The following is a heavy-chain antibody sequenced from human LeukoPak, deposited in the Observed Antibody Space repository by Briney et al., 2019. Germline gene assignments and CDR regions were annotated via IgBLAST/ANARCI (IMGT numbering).Heavy chain of an antibody. D-gene: IGHD6-19*01. CDR1: GLTFDVYA. CDR2: ITWSNGEI. Sequence: GGSLRLSCAASGLTFDVYAMHWVRQAPGKGLEWVSGITWSNGEIAYADSVKGRFTISRDNAKVYLQMNSLRTEDTAVYYCAKSLRNGSGWASDYWGQGTLVTVSS. V-gene: IGHV3-9*01. J-gene: IGHJ4*02. CDR3: AKSLRNGSGWASDY.